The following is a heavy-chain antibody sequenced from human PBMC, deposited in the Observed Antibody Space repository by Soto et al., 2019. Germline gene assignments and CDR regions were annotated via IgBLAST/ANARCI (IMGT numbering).Heavy chain of an antibody. V-gene: IGHV3-30*18. CDR1: GFTFSSYG. D-gene: IGHD6-19*01. Sequence: GVLRLSCAASGFTFSSYGMHWVRQAPGKGLEWVAVISYDGSNKYYAGSVKGRFTISRDNSKNTLYLQMNSLRAEDTAVYYCAKSRLYSSGWQLFDPWGQGTLVTVSS. J-gene: IGHJ5*02. CDR2: ISYDGSNK. CDR3: AKSRLYSSGWQLFDP.